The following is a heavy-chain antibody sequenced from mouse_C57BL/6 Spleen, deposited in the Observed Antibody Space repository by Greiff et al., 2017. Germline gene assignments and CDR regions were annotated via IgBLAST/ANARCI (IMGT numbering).Heavy chain of an antibody. CDR3: ASGGYYFDY. V-gene: IGHV1-19*01. CDR1: GYTFTDYY. CDR2: INPYNGGT. Sequence: EVQLQQSGPVLVKPGASVKMSCKASGYTFTDYYMNWVKQSHGKSLEWIGGINPYNGGTSYNQKFKGKATLTVDKSTSTAYMELNSLTSEDSAVYYCASGGYYFDYWGQGTTLTVSS. J-gene: IGHJ2*01.